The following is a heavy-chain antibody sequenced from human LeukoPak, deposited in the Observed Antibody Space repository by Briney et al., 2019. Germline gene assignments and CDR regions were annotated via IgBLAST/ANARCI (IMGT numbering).Heavy chain of an antibody. CDR3: ARDWAVAGTVSPWYSDL. J-gene: IGHJ2*01. V-gene: IGHV1-2*02. CDR2: INPNSGGT. CDR1: GYTFTGYY. Sequence: ASVKVSCKASGYTFTGYYMHWVRQAPGQGLEWMGWINPNSGGTNYAQKFQGRVTMTRDTSISTAYMELSRLRSDDTAVYYCARDWAVAGTVSPWYSDLWGRGTLVTVSS. D-gene: IGHD6-19*01.